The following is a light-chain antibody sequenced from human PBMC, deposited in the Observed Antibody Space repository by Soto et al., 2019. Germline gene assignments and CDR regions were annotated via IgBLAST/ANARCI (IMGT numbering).Light chain of an antibody. CDR1: SSDVGGYNY. CDR3: SSYAGSNNLGV. J-gene: IGLJ1*01. Sequence: QSVLTQPPSASGSPGQSVTISCTGTSSDVGGYNYVSWFQQHPGKAPKLMIYEVSRRPLGVPDRFSGSKSGSTASLTVSGLQAEDEADYYCSSYAGSNNLGVFGTGTKVTVL. V-gene: IGLV2-8*01. CDR2: EVS.